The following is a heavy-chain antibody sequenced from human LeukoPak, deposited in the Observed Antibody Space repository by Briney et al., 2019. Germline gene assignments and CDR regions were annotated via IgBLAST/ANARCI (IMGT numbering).Heavy chain of an antibody. CDR3: ARRSHYYDSSGYHY. CDR2: IYYSGST. Sequence: SETLSLTCTVSGGSISSSSYYWDWIRQPPGKGLEWIGSIYYSGSTYYNPSLKSRVTISVDTSKNQFSLKLSSVTAADTAVYYCARRSHYYDSSGYHYWGQGTLVTVSS. V-gene: IGHV4-39*01. D-gene: IGHD3-22*01. J-gene: IGHJ4*02. CDR1: GGSISSSSYY.